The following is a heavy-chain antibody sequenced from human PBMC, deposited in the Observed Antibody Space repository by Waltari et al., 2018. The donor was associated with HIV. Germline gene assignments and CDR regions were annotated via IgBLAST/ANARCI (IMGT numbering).Heavy chain of an antibody. Sequence: EVQLLESGGGLVQPGGSLRLSCAASGFTFSSYAMSWVRQAPGKGLEWVSAISGSGRSTYYADSGKGRFTISRDNSKNTVYLQMNSLRAEDTALYYCAKDCGGDCYMDWGQGTLVTVSS. CDR2: ISGSGRST. CDR1: GFTFSSYA. CDR3: AKDCGGDCYMD. D-gene: IGHD2-21*02. V-gene: IGHV3-23*01. J-gene: IGHJ4*02.